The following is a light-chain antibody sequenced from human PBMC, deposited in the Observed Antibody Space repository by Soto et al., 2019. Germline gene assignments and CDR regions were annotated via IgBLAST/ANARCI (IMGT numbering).Light chain of an antibody. V-gene: IGKV3-15*01. CDR2: DAS. Sequence: EIVLTQSPATLSVSPGERATLSCRASQSVSSIYLAWYQQKPGQAPRLLIYDASTRATGIPARFSGSGSGTEFTLTISSLQSEDFAIYYCQQYNNWPLFGQGTKVDIK. CDR3: QQYNNWPL. CDR1: QSVSSIY. J-gene: IGKJ1*01.